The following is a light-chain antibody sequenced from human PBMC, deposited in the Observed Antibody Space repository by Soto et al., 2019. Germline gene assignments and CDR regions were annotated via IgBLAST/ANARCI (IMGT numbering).Light chain of an antibody. CDR2: DSN. V-gene: IGLV1-51*01. J-gene: IGLJ2*01. Sequence: QSVLTQPPSVSAAPGQTVTISCSGSNSNIGNNFVSWYQQLPGTAPKLLIYDSNKRPSDIPDRFSGSKSGTSATLGITGLQTGDEADYYCGTWDSGLSAGLFGGGTKLTVL. CDR3: GTWDSGLSAGL. CDR1: NSNIGNNF.